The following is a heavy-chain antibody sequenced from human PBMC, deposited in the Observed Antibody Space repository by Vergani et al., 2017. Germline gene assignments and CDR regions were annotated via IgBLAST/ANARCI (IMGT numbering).Heavy chain of an antibody. CDR2: IYYSGST. Sequence: QVQLQQWGAGLLKPSETLSLTCAVYGGSFSGYYWSWIRQPPGKGLEWIGYIYYSGSTNYNPSLKSRVTISVDTSKNQFSLKLSSVTAADTAVYYGARGVLRYLDWLTWGAFDIGGQGTMVTVSS. J-gene: IGHJ3*02. V-gene: IGHV4-34*11. D-gene: IGHD3-9*01. CDR3: ARGVLRYLDWLTWGAFDI. CDR1: GGSFSGYY.